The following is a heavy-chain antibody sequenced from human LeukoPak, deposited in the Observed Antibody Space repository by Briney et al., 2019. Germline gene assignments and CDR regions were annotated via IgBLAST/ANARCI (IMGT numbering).Heavy chain of an antibody. Sequence: QTWGSLRLSCAASGFTFSSYWMSWVRQAPGKGLEWVANIKQDGSEKYYVDSVKGRFTISRDNAKNSLYLQMNSLRAEDTAVYYCARDLTYYYDSSGLPNYYYYGMDVWGQGTTVTVSS. CDR3: ARDLTYYYDSSGLPNYYYYGMDV. J-gene: IGHJ6*02. CDR2: IKQDGSEK. D-gene: IGHD3-22*01. CDR1: GFTFSSYW. V-gene: IGHV3-7*01.